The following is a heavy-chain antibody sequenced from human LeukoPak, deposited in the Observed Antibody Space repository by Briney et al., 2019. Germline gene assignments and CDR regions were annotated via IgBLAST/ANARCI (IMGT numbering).Heavy chain of an antibody. CDR2: VYYSGST. CDR3: ARDPIAAAEPIDY. Sequence: SETLSLTCTVSGGSISSGDDYWSWLRQSPGKGLEWIGYVYYSGSTYYNPSLRSRVIMSVDTSKNQFSLKLISVTAADTAVYFCARDPIAAAEPIDYWGQRTLVTVSP. J-gene: IGHJ4*02. CDR1: GGSISSGDDY. V-gene: IGHV4-30-4*01. D-gene: IGHD6-13*01.